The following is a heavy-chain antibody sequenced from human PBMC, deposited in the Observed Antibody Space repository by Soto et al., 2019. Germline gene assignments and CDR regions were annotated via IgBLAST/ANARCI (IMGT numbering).Heavy chain of an antibody. CDR3: AGGNDYAKIGY. CDR1: GDSISSRGYY. J-gene: IGHJ4*02. CDR2: ISYSEST. V-gene: IGHV4-31*03. D-gene: IGHD4-17*01. Sequence: LSLTCTVSGDSISSRGYYCSWIRQFPGKGLEWIGYISYSESTDYNPSLKSRVTISADTSKNQFSLKLSSVTAADTAVYYCAGGNDYAKIGYWGQGAQVTVSS.